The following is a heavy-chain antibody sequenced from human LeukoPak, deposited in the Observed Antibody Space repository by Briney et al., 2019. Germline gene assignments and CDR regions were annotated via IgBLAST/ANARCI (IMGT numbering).Heavy chain of an antibody. CDR1: GGTFSSYA. Sequence: SVKVSCKASGGTFSSYAISWVRQAPGQGLEWMGRIIPIFGTANYAQKFQGRVTITTDESTSTAYMELSSLRSEDTAVYSCASSNCGGDCYSGYWGQGTLVTVSS. V-gene: IGHV1-69*05. CDR2: IIPIFGTA. J-gene: IGHJ4*02. D-gene: IGHD2-21*02. CDR3: ASSNCGGDCYSGY.